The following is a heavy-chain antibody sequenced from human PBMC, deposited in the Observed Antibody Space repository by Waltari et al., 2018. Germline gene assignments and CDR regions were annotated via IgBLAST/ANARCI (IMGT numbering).Heavy chain of an antibody. D-gene: IGHD3-3*01. CDR3: ARSYDFWSGGNWFDP. Sequence: EVQLVQSGAEVKKPGESLKISCKGSGYSFTSYWIGWVRQMPGKGLDWMGVIYPGDSDTRYSPAFQGQVTISADKSISTAYLQWSSLKASDTAMYYCARSYDFWSGGNWFDPWGQGTLVTVSS. CDR2: IYPGDSDT. CDR1: GYSFTSYW. V-gene: IGHV5-51*03. J-gene: IGHJ5*02.